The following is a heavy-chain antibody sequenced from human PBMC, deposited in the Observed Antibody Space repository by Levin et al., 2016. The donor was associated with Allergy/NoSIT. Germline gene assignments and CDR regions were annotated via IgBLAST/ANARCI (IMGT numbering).Heavy chain of an antibody. D-gene: IGHD3-22*01. Sequence: VRQAPGKGLEWVSSISSSSSYIYYADSVKGRFTISRDNAKNSLYLQMNSLRAEDTAVYYCARSIGRKNVNLYKNITMIVVALVFDYWGQGTLVTVSS. J-gene: IGHJ4*02. CDR2: ISSSSSYI. V-gene: IGHV3-21*01. CDR3: ARSIGRKNVNLYKNITMIVVALVFDY.